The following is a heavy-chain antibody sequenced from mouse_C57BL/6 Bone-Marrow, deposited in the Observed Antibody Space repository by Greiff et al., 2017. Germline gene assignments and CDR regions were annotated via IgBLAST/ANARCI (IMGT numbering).Heavy chain of an antibody. CDR2: INPSNGGT. D-gene: IGHD2-1*01. CDR1: GYTFTSYW. Sequence: QVQLQQPGTELVKPGASVKLSCKASGYTFTSYWMHWVKQRPGQGLEWIGNINPSNGGTNYNEKFKSKATLTVDKSSSTAYMQLSSLTSEDSAVYYCARSCSLLDYGNYCCAMDYWGQGTSVTVSS. CDR3: ARSCSLLDYGNYCCAMDY. J-gene: IGHJ4*01. V-gene: IGHV1-53*01.